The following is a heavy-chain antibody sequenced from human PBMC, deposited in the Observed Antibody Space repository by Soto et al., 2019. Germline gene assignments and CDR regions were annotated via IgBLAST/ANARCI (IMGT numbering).Heavy chain of an antibody. D-gene: IGHD3-10*01. CDR3: TTDYIWFYCDLDY. V-gene: IGHV3-15*01. CDR1: GFTFSNAW. J-gene: IGHJ4*02. Sequence: GSLRLSCAASGFTFSNAWMSWVRQAPGKGLEWVGRIKSKTDGGTTDYAAPVKGRFTISRDDSKNTLYLQMNSLKAEDTAVYYCTTDYIWFYCDLDYWGQGTMVTVSS. CDR2: IKSKTDGGTT.